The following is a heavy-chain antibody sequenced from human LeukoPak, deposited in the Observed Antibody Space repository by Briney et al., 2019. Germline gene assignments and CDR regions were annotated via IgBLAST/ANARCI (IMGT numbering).Heavy chain of an antibody. D-gene: IGHD6-13*01. CDR1: GGSISSYY. Sequence: SETLSLTCTVSGGSISSYYWSWIRQPPGKGLEWIGYIYYSGSTNYNPSLKSRVTISVDTSKNQFSLKLSSVTAADTAVYYCARTKQQLVLDIWGQGTMDTVSS. CDR3: ARTKQQLVLDI. CDR2: IYYSGST. J-gene: IGHJ3*02. V-gene: IGHV4-59*08.